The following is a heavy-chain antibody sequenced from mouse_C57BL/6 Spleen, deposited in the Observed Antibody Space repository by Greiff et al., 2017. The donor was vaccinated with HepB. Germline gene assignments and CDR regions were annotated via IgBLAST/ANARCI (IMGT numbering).Heavy chain of an antibody. D-gene: IGHD2-5*01. CDR1: EYEFPSHD. Sequence: DVHLVESGGGLVQPGESLKLSCESNEYEFPSHDMSWVRKTPEKRLELVAAINSDGGSTYYPDTMERRFIISRDNTKKTLYLQMISLRSEDTDLYYCARHSNYAWFAYWGQGTLVTVSA. V-gene: IGHV5-2*01. CDR3: ARHSNYAWFAY. CDR2: INSDGGST. J-gene: IGHJ3*01.